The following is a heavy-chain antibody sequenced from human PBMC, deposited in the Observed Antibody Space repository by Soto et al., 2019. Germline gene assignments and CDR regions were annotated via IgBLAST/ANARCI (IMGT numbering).Heavy chain of an antibody. D-gene: IGHD6-13*01. CDR1: GFTFSSYW. V-gene: IGHV3-7*01. Sequence: PGGSLRLSCAASGFTFSSYWMSWVRQAPGKGLEWVANIKQDGSEKYYVDSVKGRFTISRDNAKNSLYLQMNSLRAEDTAVYYCARYSIAAAEFAAFDIWGQGTMVTVSS. CDR2: IKQDGSEK. J-gene: IGHJ3*02. CDR3: ARYSIAAAEFAAFDI.